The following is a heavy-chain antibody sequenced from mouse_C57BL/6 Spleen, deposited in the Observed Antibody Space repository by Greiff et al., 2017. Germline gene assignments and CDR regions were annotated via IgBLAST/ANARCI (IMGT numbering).Heavy chain of an antibody. CDR1: GYSITSGYY. V-gene: IGHV3-6*01. CDR2: VSYDGSN. CDR3: AGDAFDAMDY. J-gene: IGHJ4*01. Sequence: EVQLQESGPGLVKPSQSLSLTCSVTGYSITSGYYWNWIRQFPGNKLEWMGYVSYDGSNNYNPSLKNRISITRDTSKNQFFLKLNSVTTEDTATYYCAGDAFDAMDYWGQGTSVTVSS.